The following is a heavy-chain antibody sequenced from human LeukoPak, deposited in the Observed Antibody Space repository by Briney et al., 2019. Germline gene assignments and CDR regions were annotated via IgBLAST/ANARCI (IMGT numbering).Heavy chain of an antibody. Sequence: ASVKVSCKASGYTFTSYGISWVRQAPGQGLEWMGWISAYNGNTNYAQKLQGRVTMTTDTSTSTAYMELRSLRSDDTAVYYCARVSPMAAAVAYYFDYWGQGTLVTVSS. CDR2: ISAYNGNT. V-gene: IGHV1-18*01. CDR3: ARVSPMAAAVAYYFDY. CDR1: GYTFTSYG. D-gene: IGHD6-13*01. J-gene: IGHJ4*02.